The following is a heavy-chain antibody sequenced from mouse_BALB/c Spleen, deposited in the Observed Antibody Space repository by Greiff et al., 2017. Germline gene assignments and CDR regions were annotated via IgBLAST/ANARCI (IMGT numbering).Heavy chain of an antibody. V-gene: IGHV1-9*01. D-gene: IGHD2-1*01. Sequence: VQLQQSGAELMKPGASVKISCKATGYTFSSYWIEWVKQRPGHGLEWIGEILPGSGSTNYNEKFKGKATFTADTTSNTAYMQLSSLTSEDSAVYYCARLGDGNLAWFAYWGQGTLVTVSA. CDR2: ILPGSGST. CDR3: ARLGDGNLAWFAY. J-gene: IGHJ3*01. CDR1: GYTFSSYW.